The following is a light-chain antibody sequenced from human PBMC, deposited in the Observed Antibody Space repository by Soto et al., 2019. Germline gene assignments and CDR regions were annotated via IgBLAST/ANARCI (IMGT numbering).Light chain of an antibody. CDR1: QSVSTN. Sequence: EIVMTQSPGTLSVSPGEGATLSCRASQSVSTNLAWYQQKPDQAPRLLIYGASTTATGMPARFSGSGSGTEFTLAISSLQSEDFAVYSCQRYYTWPRTFGQGTRVEIK. CDR2: GAS. CDR3: QRYYTWPRT. J-gene: IGKJ1*01. V-gene: IGKV3-15*01.